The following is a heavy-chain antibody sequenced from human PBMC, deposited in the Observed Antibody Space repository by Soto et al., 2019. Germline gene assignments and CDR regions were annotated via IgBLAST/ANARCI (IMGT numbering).Heavy chain of an antibody. D-gene: IGHD6-6*01. CDR2: IYYSGST. CDR1: GGSISSYY. Sequence: SETLSLTCTVSGGSISSYYWSWIRQPPGKGLEWIGYIYYSGSTNYNPSLRSRVTISVDTSKNQFSLKLSSVTAADTAVYYCARDGGGIAARLNYYYYGMDVWGQGTTVTVSS. V-gene: IGHV4-59*01. J-gene: IGHJ6*02. CDR3: ARDGGGIAARLNYYYYGMDV.